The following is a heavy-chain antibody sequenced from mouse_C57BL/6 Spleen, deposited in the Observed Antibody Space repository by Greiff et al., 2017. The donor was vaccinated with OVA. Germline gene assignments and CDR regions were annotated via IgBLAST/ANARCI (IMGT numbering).Heavy chain of an antibody. CDR3: ARSLDWDAFAY. D-gene: IGHD4-1*01. V-gene: IGHV1-42*01. J-gene: IGHJ3*01. CDR1: GYSFTGYY. Sequence: VQLQQSGPELVKPGASVKISCKASGYSFTGYYMNWVKQSPEKSLEWIGEINPSTGGTTYNQKFKAKATLTVDKSSSTAYMQLKSLTSEDSAVYYCARSLDWDAFAYWGQGTLVTVSA. CDR2: INPSTGGT.